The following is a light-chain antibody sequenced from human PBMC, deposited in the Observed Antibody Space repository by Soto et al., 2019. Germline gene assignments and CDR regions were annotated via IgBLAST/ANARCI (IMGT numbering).Light chain of an antibody. CDR1: SNDIGPYNY. CDR2: DVI. CDR3: SSYTSVIAVV. V-gene: IGLV2-14*03. J-gene: IGLJ2*01. Sequence: QSALTQPASVSGSPGQPITISCTGTSNDIGPYNYVSWYQQHPGKAPKLLIYDVINRPSGVSDRFSGSKSGRTASLTISGLQAEDEADYYCSSYTSVIAVVFGGGTKLTVL.